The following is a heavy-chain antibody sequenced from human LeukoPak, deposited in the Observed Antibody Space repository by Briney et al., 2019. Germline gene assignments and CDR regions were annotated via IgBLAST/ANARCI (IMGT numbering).Heavy chain of an antibody. V-gene: IGHV4-4*07. J-gene: IGHJ5*02. D-gene: IGHD6-13*01. CDR3: ARDWKRSSSSWMAPFDP. Sequence: SETLSLTCTVSGGSISSYSWSWFRQPAGKGLEWIGRIYTSGSSNYNPSLKSRVTMSGDTSKNQFSLKLSSVTAADTAVYYCARDWKRSSSSWMAPFDPWGQGTLVTVSS. CDR1: GGSISSYS. CDR2: IYTSGSS.